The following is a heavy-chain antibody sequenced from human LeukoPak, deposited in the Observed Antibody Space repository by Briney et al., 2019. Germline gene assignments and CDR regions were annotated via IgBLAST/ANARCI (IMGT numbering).Heavy chain of an antibody. CDR2: IKPDGSEK. D-gene: IGHD3-3*01. CDR3: ARDASAYY. J-gene: IGHJ4*02. CDR1: GLTLSNYW. Sequence: PGGSLRLSCVAPGLTLSNYWMSWARQAPGKGLEWVATIKPDGSEKYYVDSVKGRFTISRDNAKRSLFLQMDSLRAEDTAVYYCARDASAYYWGQGTLVTVSS. V-gene: IGHV3-7*01.